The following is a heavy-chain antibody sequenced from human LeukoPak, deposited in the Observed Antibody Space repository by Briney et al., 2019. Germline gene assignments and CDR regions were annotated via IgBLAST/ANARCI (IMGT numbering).Heavy chain of an antibody. V-gene: IGHV4-34*01. D-gene: IGHD6-19*01. CDR3: ASLKRDSSGWYGFDY. Sequence: SETLSLTCAVYGGSFSGYYWSWIRQPPGKGLEWIGEINHSGSTNYNPSLKSRVTISVDTSKNQFSLKLSSVTAADTAVYYCASLKRDSSGWYGFDYWGQGTLVTVSS. J-gene: IGHJ4*02. CDR2: INHSGST. CDR1: GGSFSGYY.